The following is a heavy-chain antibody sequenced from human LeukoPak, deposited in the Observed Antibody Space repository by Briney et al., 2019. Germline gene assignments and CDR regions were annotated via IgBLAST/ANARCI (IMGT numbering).Heavy chain of an antibody. CDR2: IYHSGST. D-gene: IGHD3-22*01. J-gene: IGHJ5*02. V-gene: IGHV4-38-2*02. CDR3: ARDFRRTYYYYDSSGYYRSFFDP. Sequence: SETLSLTCTVSGYSISSGYYWGWIRQPPGKGLEWIGSIYHSGSTYYNPPLKSRVTISVDTSKNQFSLKLSSVTAADTAVYYCARDFRRTYYYYDSSGYYRSFFDPWGQGTLVTVSS. CDR1: GYSISSGYY.